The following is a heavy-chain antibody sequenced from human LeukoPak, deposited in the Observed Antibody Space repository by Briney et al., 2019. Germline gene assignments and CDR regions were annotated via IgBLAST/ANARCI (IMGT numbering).Heavy chain of an antibody. CDR2: ISSTGHNT. J-gene: IGHJ6*02. CDR3: AREETGDLDV. D-gene: IGHD5-24*01. Sequence: PGGSLRLSCAASGFTFSNFSMHWVRQAPGKGLESVSAISSTGHNTYYADSVKGRFTISRDNSKNTLYLQMGSLRVEDMAVYYCAREETGDLDVWGQGTAVAVTS. CDR1: GFTFSNFS. V-gene: IGHV3-64*02.